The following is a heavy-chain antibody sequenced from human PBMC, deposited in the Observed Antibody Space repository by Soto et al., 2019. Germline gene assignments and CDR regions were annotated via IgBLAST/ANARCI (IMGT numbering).Heavy chain of an antibody. CDR2: ISSGSRTI. D-gene: IGHD3-22*01. CDR1: GLTFSSCH. V-gene: IGHV3-48*01. J-gene: IGHJ4*02. CDR3: ARDPYDTGDSDHY. Sequence: GGSLRLSCAASGLTFSSCHMNWVRQAPGKGLEWVSYISSGSRTIFYADSVNGRFTISRDNAKNSLYLQMNSLRAEDTAVYYCARDPYDTGDSDHYWGRGTLVTVSS.